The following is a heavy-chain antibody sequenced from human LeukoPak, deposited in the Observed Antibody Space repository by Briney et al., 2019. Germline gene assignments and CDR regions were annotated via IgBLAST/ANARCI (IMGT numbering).Heavy chain of an antibody. CDR1: GGTFISYA. J-gene: IGHJ5*02. CDR2: IIPIFGTA. D-gene: IGHD3-10*01. Sequence: ASVKVSCKASGGTFISYAISWVRQAPGQGLEWMGRIIPIFGTANYAQKFQGRVTITTDESTSTAYMELSSLRSEDTAVYYCARDHESVPDWFDPWGQGTLVTVSS. CDR3: ARDHESVPDWFDP. V-gene: IGHV1-69*05.